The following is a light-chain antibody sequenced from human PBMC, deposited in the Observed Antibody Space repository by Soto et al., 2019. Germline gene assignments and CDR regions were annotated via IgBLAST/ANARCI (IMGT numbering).Light chain of an antibody. CDR3: QQYESYSPWT. CDR2: DAS. V-gene: IGKV1-5*01. J-gene: IGKJ1*01. Sequence: DMQRNQSPSALSACVGDRATITCRASQSISSWLAWYQQKPGKAPKLLIYDASTLQSGVPSRYSGSGSGTEFTLTISNLQPDDFATYYCQQYESYSPWTFGQGTKVDI. CDR1: QSISSW.